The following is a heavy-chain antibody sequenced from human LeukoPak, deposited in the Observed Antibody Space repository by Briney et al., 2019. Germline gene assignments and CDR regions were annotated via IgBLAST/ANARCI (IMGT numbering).Heavy chain of an antibody. CDR1: GGAFSSYA. CDR2: IIPIFGTA. V-gene: IGHV1-69*05. Sequence: SVKVSCKASGGAFSSYAISWVRQAPGQGLEWMGGIIPIFGTANYAQKFQGRVTITTDESTSTAYMELSSLRSEDTAVYYCARETSGGHDLWRGGFDYWGQGTLVTVSS. D-gene: IGHD3-3*01. J-gene: IGHJ4*02. CDR3: ARETSGGHDLWRGGFDY.